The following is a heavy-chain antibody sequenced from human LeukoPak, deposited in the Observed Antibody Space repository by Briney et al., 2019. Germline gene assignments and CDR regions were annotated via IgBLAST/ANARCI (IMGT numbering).Heavy chain of an antibody. J-gene: IGHJ4*02. D-gene: IGHD6-19*01. V-gene: IGHV1-69*13. Sequence: SVKVSCKASGGTFSSYAISWVRQAPGQGLERMGGIIPIFGTANYAQKFQGRVTITADESTSTAYMELSSLRSEDTAVYYCARGSSGWAQLGYWGQGTLVTVSS. CDR1: GGTFSSYA. CDR3: ARGSSGWAQLGY. CDR2: IIPIFGTA.